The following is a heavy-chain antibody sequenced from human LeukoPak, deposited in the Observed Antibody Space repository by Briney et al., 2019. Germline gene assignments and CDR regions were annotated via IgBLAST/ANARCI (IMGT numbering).Heavy chain of an antibody. CDR3: ARLTYYDFWSGYNYAFDI. CDR1: GYTFTAYY. CDR2: INPSSGGT. J-gene: IGHJ3*02. D-gene: IGHD3-3*01. V-gene: IGHV1-2*02. Sequence: ASVKVSCKASGYTFTAYYMHWVRQAPGQGLEWMGWINPSSGGTNYAQKFQGRVTMTRDTSISTAYMELSRLRSDDTAVYYCARLTYYDFWSGYNYAFDIWGQGTMVTVSS.